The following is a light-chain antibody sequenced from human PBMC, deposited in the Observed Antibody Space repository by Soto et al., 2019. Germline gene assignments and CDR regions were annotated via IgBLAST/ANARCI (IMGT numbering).Light chain of an antibody. J-gene: IGLJ1*01. CDR3: CPYAGSFTYV. V-gene: IGLV2-23*01. CDR2: EDI. CDR1: SGDVGSYNL. Sequence: NQPASVAGVRGQGSTISCNGTSGDVGSYNLVSWYQQLPGKAPKLMIFEDIKRPSGVSNRFSGSKSGNTASLTISGLQAEDEADYYCCPYAGSFTYVFGTGTKVTVL.